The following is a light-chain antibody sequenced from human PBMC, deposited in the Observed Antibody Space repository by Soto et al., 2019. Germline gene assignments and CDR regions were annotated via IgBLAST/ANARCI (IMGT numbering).Light chain of an antibody. CDR1: QSLLHSNGYNY. CDR2: LGS. Sequence: DIVMTQSPLSLPVTPGEPASISCRSSQSLLHSNGYNYLDWYLQKPGQSPQLLIYLGSNRASGVPDRFSGSGSGTDFTLTISRLEPEDFAVYYCQQYGSSPPTFGQGTKVDIK. CDR3: QQYGSSPPT. V-gene: IGKV2-28*01. J-gene: IGKJ1*01.